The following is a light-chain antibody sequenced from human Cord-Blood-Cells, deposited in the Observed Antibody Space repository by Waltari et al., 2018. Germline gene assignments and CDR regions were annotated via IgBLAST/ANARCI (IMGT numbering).Light chain of an antibody. V-gene: IGLV2-14*01. J-gene: IGLJ3*02. Sequence: QSALTQPASVSGSPGPSITISCTGTSSDVGGHNYVSWYQQHPGKAPKLMIYDVSKRPSGVSNRFSGSKSGNTASLTISGLQAEDEADYYCSSYTSSSTWVFGGGTKLTVL. CDR1: SSDVGGHNY. CDR3: SSYTSSSTWV. CDR2: DVS.